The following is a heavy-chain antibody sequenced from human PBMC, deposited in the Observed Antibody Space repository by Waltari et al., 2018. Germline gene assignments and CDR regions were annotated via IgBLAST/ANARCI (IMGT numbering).Heavy chain of an antibody. D-gene: IGHD3-10*01. CDR3: ARSVGVRGGAVN. V-gene: IGHV1-2*02. J-gene: IGHJ4*02. Sequence: QVQLVQSGAEVKKPGASVKVSCKASGYPFTGYYMHWVRQAPGQGLAWMGWKNPNRGGKNYAQKCQGRVTMTRDTSISTADMGLSRLESDATAVYYCARSVGVRGGAVNWGQGTLVTVSS. CDR1: GYPFTGYY. CDR2: KNPNRGGK.